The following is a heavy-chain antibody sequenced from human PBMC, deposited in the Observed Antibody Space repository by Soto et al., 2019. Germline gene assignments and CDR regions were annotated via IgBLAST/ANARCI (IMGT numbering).Heavy chain of an antibody. CDR2: ISAYNGNT. Sequence: GASVKVSCKASGYTFTSYGISWVRQAPGQGLEWMGWISAYNGNTNYAQKLQGRVTMTTDTSTSTAYVELRSLRSDDMAVYYCASTSIVLMVYAIHDYWGQGTLVTVSS. CDR3: ASTSIVLMVYAIHDY. J-gene: IGHJ4*02. D-gene: IGHD2-8*01. CDR1: GYTFTSYG. V-gene: IGHV1-18*03.